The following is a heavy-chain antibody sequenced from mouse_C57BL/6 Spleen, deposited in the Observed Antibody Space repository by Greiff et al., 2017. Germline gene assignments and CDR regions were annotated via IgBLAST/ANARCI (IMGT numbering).Heavy chain of an antibody. CDR2: IYPGSGNT. J-gene: IGHJ2*01. CDR3: ARAWDTGALDY. V-gene: IGHV1-76*01. CDR1: GYTFTDYY. D-gene: IGHD4-1*01. Sequence: QVQLQQSGAELVRPGASVKLSCKASGYTFTDYYINWVKQRPGQGLEWIARIYPGSGNTYYNEKFKGKATLTAEKSSSTAYMQLSSLTSEDSAVYFCARAWDTGALDYWGQGTTLTVSS.